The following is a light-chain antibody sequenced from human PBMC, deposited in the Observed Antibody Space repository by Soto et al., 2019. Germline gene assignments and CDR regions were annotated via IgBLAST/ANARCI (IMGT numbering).Light chain of an antibody. J-gene: IGLJ3*02. V-gene: IGLV1-51*01. Sequence: QSVLTQPPSVSAAPGQKVTIYCSGSSSNIGINSVSWYQQLPGTAPKLLIYDNDKRPSGIPDRFSGSRSGTSATLGITGLQTGDEADYYCGAWDSSLTTWVFGGGTKVTVL. CDR3: GAWDSSLTTWV. CDR1: SSNIGINS. CDR2: DND.